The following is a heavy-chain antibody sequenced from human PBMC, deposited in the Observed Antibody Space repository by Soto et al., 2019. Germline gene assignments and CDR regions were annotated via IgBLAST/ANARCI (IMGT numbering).Heavy chain of an antibody. CDR1: GYTFTNSG. Sequence: ASVKVSCKASGYTFTNSGISWVRQAPGQGLEWMGRIIPILGIANYAQKFQGRVTITADKSTSTAYMELSSLRSEDTAVYYCAREQQLAVNWFDPWGQGTLVTVSS. D-gene: IGHD6-13*01. V-gene: IGHV1-69*04. CDR2: IIPILGIA. J-gene: IGHJ5*02. CDR3: AREQQLAVNWFDP.